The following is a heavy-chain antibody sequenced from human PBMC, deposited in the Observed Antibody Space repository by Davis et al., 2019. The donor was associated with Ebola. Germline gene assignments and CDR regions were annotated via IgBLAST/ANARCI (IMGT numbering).Heavy chain of an antibody. CDR2: ISTNGENT. V-gene: IGHV3-64D*06. Sequence: GESLKISCSASGFTFSSYAMHWVRQAPGKGLESVSRISTNGENTYYAESVKGRFTISRDNSKDTLYLQMRSLRTEDTAVYYCVRDTYYYYNTMDVWGKGTTVTVSS. CDR1: GFTFSSYA. J-gene: IGHJ6*04. CDR3: VRDTYYYYNTMDV.